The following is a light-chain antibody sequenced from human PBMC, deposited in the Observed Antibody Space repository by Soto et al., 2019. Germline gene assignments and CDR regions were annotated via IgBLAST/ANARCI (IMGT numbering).Light chain of an antibody. J-gene: IGKJ1*01. CDR3: QHYNSNSEA. V-gene: IGKV1-5*03. CDR1: QTISSW. Sequence: EILCNLTTFPLTAFKGVRVTIPRWASQTISSWLAWYQQKPGKAPKLLIYKASTLKSGVPSRFSGSGSGTEFTLTISSLQPDDFATYYCQHYNSNSEAFGQGTKVDIK. CDR2: KAS.